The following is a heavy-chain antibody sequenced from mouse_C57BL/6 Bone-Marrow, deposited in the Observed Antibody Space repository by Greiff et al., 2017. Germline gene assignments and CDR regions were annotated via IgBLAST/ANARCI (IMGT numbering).Heavy chain of an antibody. CDR2: IYPTSGRT. CDR1: GYTFTSYW. V-gene: IGHV1-55*01. D-gene: IGHD4-1*01. J-gene: IGHJ2*01. CDR3: ARSGPLGRSFDY. Sequence: QVQLQQPGAELVKPGASVKMSCKASGYTFTSYWITWVKQRPGKGLEWIGDIYPTSGRTNDNEKFKSKAILTVDTSSNTAYMQLSNLTSEDSAVFYCARSGPLGRSFDYWGQGTTLTVSS.